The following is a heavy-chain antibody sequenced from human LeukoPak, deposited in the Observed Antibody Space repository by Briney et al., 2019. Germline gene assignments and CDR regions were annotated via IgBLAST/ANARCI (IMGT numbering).Heavy chain of an antibody. Sequence: GGSLRLSCAASGFTFSSYSMNWVRQAPGKGLEWVSSISSSSSYIYYADSVKGRFTISRDNAKNSLYLQMNSLRAEDTAVYYCARDLGYSGYDDHYWGQGTLVTVSS. J-gene: IGHJ4*02. CDR3: ARDLGYSGYDDHY. V-gene: IGHV3-21*01. CDR2: ISSSSSYI. D-gene: IGHD5-12*01. CDR1: GFTFSSYS.